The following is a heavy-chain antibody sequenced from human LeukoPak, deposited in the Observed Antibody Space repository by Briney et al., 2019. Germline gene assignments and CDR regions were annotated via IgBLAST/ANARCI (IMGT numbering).Heavy chain of an antibody. CDR2: ITDSGNEI. J-gene: IGHJ3*02. CDR3: ARLSLYAFVM. Sequence: PGESLRLSCAPSGFIFSDYYMSWVRQAPGKGPEWVSYITDSGNEIYYADSVKGRFTISSDNAKNSLFLQMNSLRAEHTAVYYCARLSLYAFVMGGQGAVVTVSS. V-gene: IGHV3-11*01. CDR1: GFIFSDYY.